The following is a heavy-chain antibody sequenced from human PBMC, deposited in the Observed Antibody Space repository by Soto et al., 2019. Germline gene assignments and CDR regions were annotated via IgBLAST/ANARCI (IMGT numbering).Heavy chain of an antibody. CDR2: MYYSGST. CDR1: GGSISSSNYF. CDR3: ARHGERTIRSLKWFDP. Sequence: QLQLQESGPGLVKPSETLSLTCTVSGGSISSSNYFWGWIRQPPGKGLEWIGSMYYSGSTYYNPSLTCRITISGDTSKNHSSRKVSSVTAADTAMYYCARHGERTIRSLKWFDPWGQGTLVTVSS. D-gene: IGHD7-27*01. V-gene: IGHV4-39*01. J-gene: IGHJ5*02.